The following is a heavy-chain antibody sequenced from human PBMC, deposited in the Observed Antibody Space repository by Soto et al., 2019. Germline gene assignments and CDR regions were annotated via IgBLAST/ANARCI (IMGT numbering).Heavy chain of an antibody. D-gene: IGHD6-19*01. CDR1: GGTFSSYT. V-gene: IGHV1-69*02. CDR3: ATRIAVAGKYYFDY. J-gene: IGHJ4*02. Sequence: VQLVQSGAEVKKPGSSVKVSCKASGGTFSSYTISWVRQAPGQGLEWMGRIIPILGIANYAQKFQGRVTITADKSTSTAYMELSSLRSEDTAVYYCATRIAVAGKYYFDYWGQGTLVTVSS. CDR2: IIPILGIA.